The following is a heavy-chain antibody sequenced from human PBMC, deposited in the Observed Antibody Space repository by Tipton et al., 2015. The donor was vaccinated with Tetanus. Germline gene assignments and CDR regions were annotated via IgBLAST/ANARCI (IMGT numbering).Heavy chain of an antibody. Sequence: QLVQSGAEVKKPGASVKVSCKASGYTFSGYYMHWVRQAPGQGLEWMGWINPNSGGTNYAQKFKGRVTMTSETSISTAYMELSSLTSDDTAVYYCARERSITGSTEFDPWGQGTLVTV. CDR1: GYTFSGYY. V-gene: IGHV1-2*02. D-gene: IGHD1-7*01. CDR2: INPNSGGT. CDR3: ARERSITGSTEFDP. J-gene: IGHJ5*02.